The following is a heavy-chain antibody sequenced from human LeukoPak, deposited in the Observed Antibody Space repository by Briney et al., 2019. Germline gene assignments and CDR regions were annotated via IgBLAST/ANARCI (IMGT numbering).Heavy chain of an antibody. CDR1: GGTFSSYA. CDR2: IIPIFGTA. CDR3: AKDSGSGWYEFR. D-gene: IGHD6-19*01. J-gene: IGHJ4*02. V-gene: IGHV1-69*13. Sequence: SVKVSCKASGGTFSSYAISWVRQAPGQGLEWMGGIIPIFGTANYAQKFQGRVTITADESTSTAYMELSSLRSEDMAVYYCAKDSGSGWYEFRWGQGTLVTVSS.